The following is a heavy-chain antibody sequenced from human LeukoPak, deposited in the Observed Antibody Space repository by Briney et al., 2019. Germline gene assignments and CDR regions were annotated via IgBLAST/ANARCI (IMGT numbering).Heavy chain of an antibody. CDR2: IKQDGSEK. J-gene: IGHJ3*02. Sequence: GGSLRLSCEASGLTFNKYWMTWVRQAPGKGLEWVANIKQDGSEKNYVDSVKGRFTISRDNAKNSLSLRMNSLSAEDTAVYYCARDSRYAFDIWGQGTMVTVSS. CDR3: ARDSRYAFDI. D-gene: IGHD3-16*02. V-gene: IGHV3-7*01. CDR1: GLTFNKYW.